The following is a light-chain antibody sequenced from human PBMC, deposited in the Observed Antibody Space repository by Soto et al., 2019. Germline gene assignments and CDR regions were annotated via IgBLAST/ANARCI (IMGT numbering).Light chain of an antibody. CDR1: DSDIGGYDH. CDR2: DVT. J-gene: IGLJ1*01. Sequence: QSALTQPASVSASPGQSIAISCTGTDSDIGGYDHVSWYQQHPGKAPKLLIYDVTNRPSGVSSRFSGSKAGRTASLTIPGLQTEDEADYYCSSHTSSTALVFGTGTKLTVL. CDR3: SSHTSSTALV. V-gene: IGLV2-14*03.